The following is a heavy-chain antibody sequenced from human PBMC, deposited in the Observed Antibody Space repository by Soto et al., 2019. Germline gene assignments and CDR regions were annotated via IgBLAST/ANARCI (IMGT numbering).Heavy chain of an antibody. V-gene: IGHV3-74*03. D-gene: IGHD3-10*01. Sequence: EVRLEEAGGGFVQTGGSLRVSCSGSGFIFSSFWMHWVRQGPGKGLEWVSRINGDGASLAYADSVKGRFCISRDNVKNTLHLQMNSLGADDTGVYFCAREGSLGLDVWGRGTTVTVSS. CDR3: AREGSLGLDV. CDR2: INGDGASL. CDR1: GFIFSSFW. J-gene: IGHJ6*02.